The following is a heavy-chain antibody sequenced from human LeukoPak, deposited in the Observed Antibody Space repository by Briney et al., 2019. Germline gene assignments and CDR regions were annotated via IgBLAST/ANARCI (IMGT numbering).Heavy chain of an antibody. D-gene: IGHD2-2*01. V-gene: IGHV1-69*04. J-gene: IGHJ5*02. CDR3: ARDPYRSSTSCYANWFDP. Sequence: SVKVSCKASGGTFSSYAISWVRQAPGQGLEWMGRIIPIFGIANYAQKFQGRVTITADKSTSTAYMELSSLRSEDTAVYYCARDPYRSSTSCYANWFDPWGQGTLVTVSS. CDR2: IIPIFGIA. CDR1: GGTFSSYA.